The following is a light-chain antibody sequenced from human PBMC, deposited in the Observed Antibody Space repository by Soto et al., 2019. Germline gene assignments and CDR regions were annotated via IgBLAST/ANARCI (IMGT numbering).Light chain of an antibody. CDR3: AASDASLRGVYV. Sequence: QSVLTQPPSASGTPGQRVTISCSGSSSNIGSNYVYWYQQLPGTAPQLLIYTNNQRPSGGTDRFPGSHSGSAASLAIRGHRSEDEADYYCAASDASLRGVYVFGTVNKVSDL. V-gene: IGLV1-47*01. CDR1: SSNIGSNY. CDR2: TNN. J-gene: IGLJ1*01.